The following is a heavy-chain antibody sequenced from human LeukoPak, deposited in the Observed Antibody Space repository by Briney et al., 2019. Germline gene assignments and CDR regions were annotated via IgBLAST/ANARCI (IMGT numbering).Heavy chain of an antibody. D-gene: IGHD3/OR15-3a*01. J-gene: IGHJ4*02. CDR1: GFTFSSYA. Sequence: GGSLRLSCAASGFTFSSYAMSWVRQAPGKGLEWVSGIRGSGGTTYYADSVKGRVTISRDNSKNTLYLQMNSLRAEDTAVYYCARGGLVPFDYWGQGTLVTVSS. CDR3: ARGGLVPFDY. CDR2: IRGSGGTT. V-gene: IGHV3-23*01.